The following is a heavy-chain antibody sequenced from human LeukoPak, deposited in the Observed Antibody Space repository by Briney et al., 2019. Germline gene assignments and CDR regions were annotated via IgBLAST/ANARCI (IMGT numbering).Heavy chain of an antibody. V-gene: IGHV4-34*01. D-gene: IGHD2-21*02. Sequence: SETLSLTCAVYGGSFSGYYWSWIRQPPGKGLGWIGEINHSGSTNYNPSLKSRVTISVDTSKNQFSLKLSSVTAADTAVYYCASEDAYCGGDCYPYWGQGTLVTVSS. CDR2: INHSGST. CDR1: GGSFSGYY. J-gene: IGHJ4*02. CDR3: ASEDAYCGGDCYPY.